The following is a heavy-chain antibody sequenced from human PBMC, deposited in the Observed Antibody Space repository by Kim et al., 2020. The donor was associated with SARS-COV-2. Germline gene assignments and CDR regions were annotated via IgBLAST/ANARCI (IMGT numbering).Heavy chain of an antibody. V-gene: IGHV3-21*01. D-gene: IGHD3-16*02. CDR3: ARSLYDIQISYYYYGMDV. CDR1: GFTFSSYS. CDR2: ISSSSSYI. J-gene: IGHJ6*02. Sequence: GGSLRLSCAASGFTFSSYSMNWVRQAPGKGLEWVSSISSSSSYIYYADSVKGRFTISRDNAKNSLYLQMNSLRAEDTAVYYCARSLYDIQISYYYYGMDVWGQGTTVTVSS.